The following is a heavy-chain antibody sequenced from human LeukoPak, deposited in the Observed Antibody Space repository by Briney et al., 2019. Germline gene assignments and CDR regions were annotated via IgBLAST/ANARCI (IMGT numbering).Heavy chain of an antibody. D-gene: IGHD1-26*01. CDR3: ARHSGRYSFGSFDI. CDR2: ISGSGGST. V-gene: IGHV3-23*01. CDR1: GFTFSSYS. J-gene: IGHJ3*02. Sequence: GGSLRLSCAASGFTFSSYSMNWVRQAPGKGLEWVSVISGSGGSTYYADSVKGRFTISRDNSKNTLYLQMNSLKTEDTAVYYCARHSGRYSFGSFDIWGQGTMVTVSS.